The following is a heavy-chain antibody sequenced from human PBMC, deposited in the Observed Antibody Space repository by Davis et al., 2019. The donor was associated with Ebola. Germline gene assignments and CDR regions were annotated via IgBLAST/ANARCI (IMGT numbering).Heavy chain of an antibody. CDR3: AKDQVVRGVINFYYYYYGMDV. Sequence: GESLKISCAASGFTFSSYGMHWVRQAPGKGLEWVAVIWYDGSNKYYADSVKGRFTISRDNSKNTLYLQMNSLRAEDTAVYCCAKDQVVRGVINFYYYYYGMDVWGQGTTVTVSS. V-gene: IGHV3-30*02. CDR2: IWYDGSNK. J-gene: IGHJ6*02. D-gene: IGHD3-10*01. CDR1: GFTFSSYG.